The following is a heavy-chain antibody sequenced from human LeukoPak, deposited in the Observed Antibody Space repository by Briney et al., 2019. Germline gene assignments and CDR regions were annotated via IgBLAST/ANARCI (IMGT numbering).Heavy chain of an antibody. D-gene: IGHD2-15*01. J-gene: IGHJ6*03. Sequence: GGSLRLSCAASGFTFSSYSMNWVRQAPGKGLEWVSSISSSSSYIYYADSVKGRFTISRDNAKNSLYLQMNSLRAEDTAVHYCARDCSGGSCYSDYYYYYMDVWGKGTTVTVSS. CDR2: ISSSSSYI. CDR3: ARDCSGGSCYSDYYYYYMDV. CDR1: GFTFSSYS. V-gene: IGHV3-21*01.